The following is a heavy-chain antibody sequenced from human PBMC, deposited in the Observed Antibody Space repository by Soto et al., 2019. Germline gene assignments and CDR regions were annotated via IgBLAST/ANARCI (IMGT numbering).Heavy chain of an antibody. Sequence: EVQLLESGGGLVQPGASLRLSCAASGFTFSSYAMSWVRQAPGKGLEWVSVISGSDDSTYYADSVKVRFTISRDNSKNTRYSQRNSLRAEDTAVDYCANRSSASTWDSWGQGTMVTVSS. CDR1: GFTFSSYA. V-gene: IGHV3-23*01. CDR3: ANRSSASTWDS. D-gene: IGHD6-6*01. J-gene: IGHJ4*02. CDR2: ISGSDDST.